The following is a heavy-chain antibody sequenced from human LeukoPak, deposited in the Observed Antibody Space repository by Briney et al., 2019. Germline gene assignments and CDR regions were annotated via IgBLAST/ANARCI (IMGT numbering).Heavy chain of an antibody. Sequence: PSETLSLTCAVYGGSFSGYYWSWIRQPPGKGLEWIGEINHSGSTNYNPSLKSRVTISVDTSKNQFSLKLSSVTAADTAVYYCARWVTSLNAFDIWGQGTMVTVSS. CDR3: ARWVTSLNAFDI. CDR2: INHSGST. V-gene: IGHV4-34*01. J-gene: IGHJ3*02. D-gene: IGHD2-2*01. CDR1: GGSFSGYY.